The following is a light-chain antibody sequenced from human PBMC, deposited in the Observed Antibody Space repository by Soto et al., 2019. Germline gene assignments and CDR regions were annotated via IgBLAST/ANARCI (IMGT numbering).Light chain of an antibody. CDR2: EXN. J-gene: IGLJ1*01. Sequence: QSDLTQPPSASGSPGQSVTISCTGVSSDVGNYDYVLCGQQYPGKAPKRIIFEXNKRPSGVPDRFSGSKSGNTASLTVSGLQAEDEADYYCSSYAGSSNVFGTGTKVTVL. CDR3: SSYAGSSNV. CDR1: SSDVGNYDY. V-gene: IGLV2-8*01.